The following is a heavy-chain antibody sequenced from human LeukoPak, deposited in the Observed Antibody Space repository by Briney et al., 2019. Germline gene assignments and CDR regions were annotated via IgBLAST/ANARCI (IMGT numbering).Heavy chain of an antibody. Sequence: GGSLRLSCAASGFTFSSYSMNWVRQAPGKGLEWVSSISFSGDYIYYADSLKGRITTSRDNAKNSLYLQMNSLRAEDSAVYYCARRASTERGHSYGLDYWGQGTLVTVSS. J-gene: IGHJ4*02. D-gene: IGHD5-18*01. CDR2: ISFSGDYI. CDR1: GFTFSSYS. CDR3: ARRASTERGHSYGLDY. V-gene: IGHV3-21*01.